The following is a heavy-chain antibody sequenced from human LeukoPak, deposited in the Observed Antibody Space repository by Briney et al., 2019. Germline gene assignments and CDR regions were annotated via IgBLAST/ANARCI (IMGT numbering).Heavy chain of an antibody. Sequence: PSETLSLTCTVSGGSVSSGSYYWSWIRQPPGKGLEWIGYIYYSGSTNYNPSLKSRVTISVDTSKNQFSLKLSSVTAADTAVYYCARDLGYGDLGWGQGTLSPSPQ. V-gene: IGHV4-61*01. CDR1: GGSVSSGSYY. J-gene: IGHJ4*02. CDR2: IYYSGST. D-gene: IGHD4-17*01. CDR3: ARDLGYGDLG.